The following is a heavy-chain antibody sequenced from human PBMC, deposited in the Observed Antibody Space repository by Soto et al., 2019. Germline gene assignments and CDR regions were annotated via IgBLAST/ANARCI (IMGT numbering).Heavy chain of an antibody. J-gene: IGHJ6*02. CDR1: GYSFTSYW. V-gene: IGHV5-51*01. Sequence: RGESLNISCKGSGYSFTSYWIGWVRQMPGKGLEWMGIIYPGDSDTRYSPSFQGQVTISADKSISTAYLQWSSLKASDTAMYYCARLPARRIRYYYYYGMDVWGQGTTVTVSS. D-gene: IGHD2-2*01. CDR2: IYPGDSDT. CDR3: ARLPARRIRYYYYYGMDV.